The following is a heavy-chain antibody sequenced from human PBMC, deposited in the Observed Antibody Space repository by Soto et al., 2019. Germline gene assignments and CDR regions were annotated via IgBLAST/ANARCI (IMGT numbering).Heavy chain of an antibody. D-gene: IGHD3-22*01. CDR3: ATPYYDSSGHSRYYYYGMDV. V-gene: IGHV1-69*01. CDR2: IIPIFGTA. CDR1: GGTFSSYA. Sequence: QVQLVQSGAEVKKPGSSVKVSCKASGGTFSSYAISWVRQAPGQGLEWMGGIIPIFGTANYAQKFQGRVTITADESTSTAYMELSSLRSEDTAVYYCATPYYDSSGHSRYYYYGMDVWGQGTTVTVSS. J-gene: IGHJ6*02.